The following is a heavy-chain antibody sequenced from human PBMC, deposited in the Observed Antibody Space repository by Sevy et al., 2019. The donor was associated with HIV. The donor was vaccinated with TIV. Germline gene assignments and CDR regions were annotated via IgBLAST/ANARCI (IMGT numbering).Heavy chain of an antibody. CDR2: ISSSGST. V-gene: IGHV4-4*08. J-gene: IGHJ4*02. Sequence: SETLSLTCTVSGGAMNLYFWSWIRQPPGKGLEWIGYISSSGSTNSNPSLKSRFTISLSTSGNQSSLKLRSMTAADTAVYYCARESIGSTGDFDFWGRGTLVTVSS. CDR1: GGAMNLYF. CDR3: ARESIGSTGDFDF. D-gene: IGHD7-27*01.